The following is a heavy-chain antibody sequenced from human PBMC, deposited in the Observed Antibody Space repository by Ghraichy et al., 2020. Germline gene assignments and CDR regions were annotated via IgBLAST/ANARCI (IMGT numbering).Heavy chain of an antibody. CDR2: INHSGST. Sequence: SETLSLTCAVYGGSFSGYYWSWIRQPPGKGLEWIGEINHSGSTNYNPSLKSRVTISVDTSKNQFSLKLSSVTAADTAVYYCARMYYYDSSGYYLSWFDPWGQGTLVTVSS. D-gene: IGHD3-22*01. CDR1: GGSFSGYY. CDR3: ARMYYYDSSGYYLSWFDP. V-gene: IGHV4-34*01. J-gene: IGHJ5*02.